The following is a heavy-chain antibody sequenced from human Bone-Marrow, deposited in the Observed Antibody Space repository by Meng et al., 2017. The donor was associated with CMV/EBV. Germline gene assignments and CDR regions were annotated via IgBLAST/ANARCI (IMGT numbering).Heavy chain of an antibody. V-gene: IGHV4-59*01. J-gene: IGHJ5*02. CDR2: IYYSGST. Sequence: SEPLSLTCTVSGGSISSYYWSWIRQPPGKGLEWIGYIYYSGSTNYNPSLKSRVTISVGTSKNQFSLKLSSVTAADTAVYYCASSMAYSSSYSFDPWGQGTLVTVSS. CDR3: ASSMAYSSSYSFDP. D-gene: IGHD6-6*01. CDR1: GGSISSYY.